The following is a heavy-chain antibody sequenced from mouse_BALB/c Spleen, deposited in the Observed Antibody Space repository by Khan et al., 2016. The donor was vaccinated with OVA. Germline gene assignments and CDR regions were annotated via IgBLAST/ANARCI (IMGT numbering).Heavy chain of an antibody. CDR2: IWGDGST. V-gene: IGHV2-3*01. CDR3: AKWGDGSTYAMDY. Sequence: VELVESGPGLVAPSQSLAITCTVSGFSLTIYGVNWIRQPPGKGLEWLGVIWGDGSTNYHSALISRLSISKDNSKSQVFLKLNSLQTDDTATYYCAKWGDGSTYAMDYWGQGTSVTASS. D-gene: IGHD2-3*01. CDR1: GFSLTIYG. J-gene: IGHJ4*01.